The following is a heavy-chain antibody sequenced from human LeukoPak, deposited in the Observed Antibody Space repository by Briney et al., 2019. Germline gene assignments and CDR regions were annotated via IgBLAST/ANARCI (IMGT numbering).Heavy chain of an antibody. CDR2: ISSSSSYI. CDR3: ARDVGYCSSTSCPAGYYGMDV. CDR1: GFTFSSYS. V-gene: IGHV3-21*01. D-gene: IGHD2-2*01. Sequence: SGGSLRLSCAASGFTFSSYSMNWVRQAPGKGLEWVSSISSSSSYIYYADSVKGRFTISRDNAKNSLYLQMNSLRAEDTAVYYCARDVGYCSSTSCPAGYYGMDVWGQGTTVTVSS. J-gene: IGHJ6*02.